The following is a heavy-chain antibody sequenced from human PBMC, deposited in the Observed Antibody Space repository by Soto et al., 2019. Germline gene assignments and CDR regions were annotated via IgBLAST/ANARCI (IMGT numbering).Heavy chain of an antibody. D-gene: IGHD6-6*01. V-gene: IGHV4-34*01. CDR1: GGSFSGYY. Sequence: SETLSLTCAVYGGSFSGYYWSWIRQPPGKGLEWIGEINHSGSTNYNPSLKSRVTISVDTSKNQFSLKLSSVTAADTAVYYCASGCSSSSLRENYFDYWGQGTLVTVSS. J-gene: IGHJ4*02. CDR3: ASGCSSSSLRENYFDY. CDR2: INHSGST.